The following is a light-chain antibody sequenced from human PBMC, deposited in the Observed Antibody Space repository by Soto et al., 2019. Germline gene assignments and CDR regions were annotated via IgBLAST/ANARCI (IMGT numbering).Light chain of an antibody. V-gene: IGKV3-20*01. CDR1: QTVSSSY. Sequence: EIVLTQSPGTLSMSPGDRVTLSCRASQTVSSSYLAWYQQKPGQAPRLLIYGASSRATGIPDRFSGSGSGTDFTLTISRLEPEDFALDYCQQYGSSPQTFGQGTKVEIK. J-gene: IGKJ1*01. CDR3: QQYGSSPQT. CDR2: GAS.